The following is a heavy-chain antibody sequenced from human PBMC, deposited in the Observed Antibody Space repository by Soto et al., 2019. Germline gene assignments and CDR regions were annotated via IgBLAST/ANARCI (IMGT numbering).Heavy chain of an antibody. D-gene: IGHD3-10*01. CDR1: GFSLTTSGVA. J-gene: IGHJ4*02. CDR2: IYWDDDK. Sequence: QITLKESGPTLVKPTQTLTLTCTFSGFSLTTSGVAVGWIRQPPGKALEWLALIYWDDDKRYSPSLKSRLTITKDTSKNQVVLTMTNMDPVDTATYYCAHRRDYGSGSYCYFDYWGQGTLVTVSS. CDR3: AHRRDYGSGSYCYFDY. V-gene: IGHV2-5*02.